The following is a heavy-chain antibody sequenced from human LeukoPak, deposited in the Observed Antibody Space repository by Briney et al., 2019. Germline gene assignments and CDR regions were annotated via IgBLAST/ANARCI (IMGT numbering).Heavy chain of an antibody. J-gene: IGHJ5*02. D-gene: IGHD3-10*01. Sequence: SETLSLTCTVSGGSISSYSWSWIRQPPGQGLEWIGYIYNSGSAYYNPSLNSRVALSIDWSKNQFSLRLSSLTAADTAVYYCAREVNYYGSGSYAWFDPWGQGTLVTVSS. CDR1: GGSISSYS. V-gene: IGHV4-30-2*01. CDR2: IYNSGSA. CDR3: AREVNYYGSGSYAWFDP.